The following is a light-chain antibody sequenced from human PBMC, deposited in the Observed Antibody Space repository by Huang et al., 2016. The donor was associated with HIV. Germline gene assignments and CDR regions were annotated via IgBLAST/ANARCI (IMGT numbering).Light chain of an antibody. CDR1: QSINIH. J-gene: IGKJ2*01. Sequence: DIQMTQSPSSLSASVGDRVTITCRASQSINIHLNWYQQKPGKAPKLLIYGATSSQSGVASRFSGSGSGTDFALTISSLQPEDFATYYCQQSFNTPYTFAQGTKLEIK. CDR2: GAT. V-gene: IGKV1-39*01. CDR3: QQSFNTPYT.